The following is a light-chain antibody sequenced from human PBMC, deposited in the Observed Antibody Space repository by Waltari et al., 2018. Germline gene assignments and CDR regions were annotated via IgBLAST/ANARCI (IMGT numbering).Light chain of an antibody. J-gene: IGKJ1*01. V-gene: IGKV1-39*01. CDR2: DES. CDR3: QQSYSLPWT. Sequence: DIQMTQSPSSLAASVGDRVTITCRASQSISSDLNWYQQRPGKAPKLLIYDESSLQGGAPTKFSGSGSGTEFTLTISSLQPEDFATYYCQQSYSLPWTFGQGTNVEVK. CDR1: QSISSD.